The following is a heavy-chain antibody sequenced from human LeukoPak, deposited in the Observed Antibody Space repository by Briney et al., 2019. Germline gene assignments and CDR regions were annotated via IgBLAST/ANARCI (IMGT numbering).Heavy chain of an antibody. CDR1: GDSVSSNSAA. V-gene: IGHV6-1*01. J-gene: IGHJ6*02. D-gene: IGHD6-13*01. Sequence: SQTLSLTCAISGDSVSSNSAAWNWIRQSPSRGLEWLGRTYYRSKWYNDYAVSVKRRITINPDTSKNQFSLQLNSVTPEDTAVYYRAREGGGSWYPYYYGMDVWGQGTTVTVSS. CDR2: TYYRSKWYN. CDR3: AREGGGSWYPYYYGMDV.